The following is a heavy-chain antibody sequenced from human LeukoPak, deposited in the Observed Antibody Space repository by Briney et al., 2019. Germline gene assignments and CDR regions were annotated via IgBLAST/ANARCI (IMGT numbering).Heavy chain of an antibody. Sequence: SGGSLRLSCAASGFTFSNAWMSWVRQAPGKGLEWVGRIKSKTDGGTTDYAAPVKGRFTISRDDSKNTLYLQMNSLKTEDTAVYYCTTEFAPIVVVPAASTFFDYWGQGTLVTVSS. CDR1: GFTFSNAW. D-gene: IGHD2-2*01. CDR3: TTEFAPIVVVPAASTFFDY. CDR2: IKSKTDGGTT. V-gene: IGHV3-15*01. J-gene: IGHJ4*02.